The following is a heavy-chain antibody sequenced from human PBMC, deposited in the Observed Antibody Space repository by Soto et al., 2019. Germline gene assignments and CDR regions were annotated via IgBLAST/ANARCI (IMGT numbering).Heavy chain of an antibody. Sequence: VGSLRLSCAASGFTFSSYAMSWVRQAPGKGLEWVSAISGSGGSTYYADSVKGRFTISRDNSKNTLYLQMNSLRAEDTAVYYCASSLGYSCSGGCLHYYFDYWGQGTLVTVSS. CDR2: ISGSGGST. CDR1: GFTFSSYA. V-gene: IGHV3-23*01. J-gene: IGHJ4*02. D-gene: IGHD2-15*01. CDR3: ASSLGYSCSGGCLHYYFDY.